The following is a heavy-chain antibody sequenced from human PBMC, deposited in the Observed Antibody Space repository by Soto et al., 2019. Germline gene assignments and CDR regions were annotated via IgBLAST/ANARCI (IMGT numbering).Heavy chain of an antibody. D-gene: IGHD5-12*01. Sequence: PSETLSLTCTVSVDSISNYYWSWIRQPAGKGLEWIGRIYTSGSTDYNPSLKSRVTISIDMSKNQFSLKVTSMTAADTAVYYCARERREEIHDGYDIDYWGQGTLVTVSS. CDR3: ARERREEIHDGYDIDY. CDR1: VDSISNYY. V-gene: IGHV4-4*07. CDR2: IYTSGST. J-gene: IGHJ4*02.